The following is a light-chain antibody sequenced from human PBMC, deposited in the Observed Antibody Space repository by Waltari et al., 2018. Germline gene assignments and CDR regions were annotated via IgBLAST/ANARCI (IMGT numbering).Light chain of an antibody. CDR3: CSYAGRSTYV. J-gene: IGLJ1*01. CDR1: SSDVGSYNL. CDR2: EGS. Sequence: QSALTQPASVSGSPGPSITMSCTGTSSDVGSYNLFSWYQQHPGKAPKLIIYEGSKRPSGVSNRFSGSKSGNTASLTISGLQAEDDADYFCCSYAGRSTYVFGTGTKVTVL. V-gene: IGLV2-23*01.